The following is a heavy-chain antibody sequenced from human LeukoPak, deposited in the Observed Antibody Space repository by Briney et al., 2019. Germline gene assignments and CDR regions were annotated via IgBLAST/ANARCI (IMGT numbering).Heavy chain of an antibody. CDR1: GFTFLSYA. J-gene: IGHJ4*02. D-gene: IGHD3-3*01. V-gene: IGHV3-23*01. CDR2: ISGSGGST. Sequence: PGGSLRLSCAAPGFTFLSYAMSWVRQAPGKGLEWVSTISGSGGSTYYADSVKGRFTISRDNSKNTLYLQMNSLRAEDTAVYYCARGITIFGVVTDYFDYWGQGTLVTVSS. CDR3: ARGITIFGVVTDYFDY.